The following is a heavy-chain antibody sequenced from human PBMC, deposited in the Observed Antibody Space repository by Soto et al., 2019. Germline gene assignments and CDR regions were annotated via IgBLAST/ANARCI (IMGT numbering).Heavy chain of an antibody. CDR3: ARGGLLWFGELLKKSYYYGMDV. D-gene: IGHD3-10*01. CDR2: VYSIGNT. J-gene: IGHJ6*02. V-gene: IGHV4-39*01. Sequence: SDPLTPPSTSSGCATRISSYQRLWMRQSPGGGLACVGPVYSIGNTYSNPSLKSRLTISVDTSNNQFSLKVSSVTAADTAVYYCARGGLLWFGELLKKSYYYGMDVWGQGPTVTVSS. CDR1: GCATRISSYQ.